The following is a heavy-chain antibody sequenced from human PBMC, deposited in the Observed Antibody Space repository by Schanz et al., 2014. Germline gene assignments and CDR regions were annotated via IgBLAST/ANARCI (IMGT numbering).Heavy chain of an antibody. CDR2: IYIGGNT. CDR3: ARGGPAYYFDD. V-gene: IGHV3-66*01. J-gene: IGHJ4*02. CDR1: GFTLSNYA. Sequence: DVHLLESGGGLAQPGGSLRLSCAASGFTLSNYAMSWVRQAPGKGLEWVSFIYIGGNTYYADSVKGRFTISRDNSKNTVYIQMNSLRAEDTAVYYCARGGPAYYFDDWGQGTLVTVSS.